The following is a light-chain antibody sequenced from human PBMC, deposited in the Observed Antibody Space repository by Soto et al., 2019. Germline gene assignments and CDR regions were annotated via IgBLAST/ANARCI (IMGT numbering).Light chain of an antibody. CDR3: SAYTARSTLV. V-gene: IGLV2-14*01. CDR1: MRDVGAYNL. CDR2: EVR. J-gene: IGLJ3*02. Sequence: QSALTQPASVSGSAGQSITISCSGTMRDVGAYNLVSWYQQHPGTAPKLIIYEVRNRPSGISSRFSGSRSGNTASLTISGLQSEDEGDCYCSAYTARSTLVFGGVTKVTVL.